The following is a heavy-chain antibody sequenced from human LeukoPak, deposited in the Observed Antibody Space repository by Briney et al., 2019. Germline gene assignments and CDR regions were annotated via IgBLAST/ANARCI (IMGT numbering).Heavy chain of an antibody. J-gene: IGHJ5*02. CDR1: AFTFSYYS. Sequence: GGSLRLSCAASAFTFSYYSMNWVRQAPGKGLEWVSYISSGSSTIYYADSVKGRFAISRDNGKNSLYLQMDSLRAEDTAAYYCARTYYSGSGTYQRWFDPWGQGTLVTVSS. V-gene: IGHV3-48*01. CDR2: ISSGSSTI. D-gene: IGHD3-10*01. CDR3: ARTYYSGSGTYQRWFDP.